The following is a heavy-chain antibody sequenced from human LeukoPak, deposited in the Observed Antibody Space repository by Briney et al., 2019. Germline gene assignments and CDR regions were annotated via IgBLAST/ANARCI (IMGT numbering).Heavy chain of an antibody. CDR3: ARVGWEILNLHFDP. CDR2: IKKDGSQT. D-gene: IGHD1-14*01. J-gene: IGHJ5*02. CDR1: GFTFSNKW. Sequence: GGSLRLSCVGSGFTFSNKWMTWVRQAPGKGPEWVATIKKDGSQTYYVDSVKGRFTISRDNAQNSLYLQMNGLRVEDTAIYSCARVGWEILNLHFDPWGQGTLVTVSS. V-gene: IGHV3-7*03.